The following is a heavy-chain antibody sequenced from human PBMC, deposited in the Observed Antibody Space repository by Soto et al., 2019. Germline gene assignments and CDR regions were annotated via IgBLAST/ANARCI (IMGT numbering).Heavy chain of an antibody. CDR1: GGSISSGDYY. Sequence: PSETLSLTCTVSGGSISSGDYYWSWIRQPPGKGLEWIGYIYYSGSTYYNPSLKSRVTISVDTSKNQFSLKLSSVTAADTAVYYCASDYMGRGNYGMDCWGQGTTVTVSS. V-gene: IGHV4-30-4*01. D-gene: IGHD3-10*01. CDR2: IYYSGST. CDR3: ASDYMGRGNYGMDC. J-gene: IGHJ6*02.